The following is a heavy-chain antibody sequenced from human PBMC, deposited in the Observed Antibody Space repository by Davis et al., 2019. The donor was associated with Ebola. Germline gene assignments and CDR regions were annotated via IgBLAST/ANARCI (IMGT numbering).Heavy chain of an antibody. CDR1: VFSLSTSGMC. J-gene: IGHJ4*02. CDR2: IDWDDDK. V-gene: IGHV2-70*01. D-gene: IGHD3-3*01. CDR3: ARTLAYYDFWSGYYYRGYYFDY. Sequence: SGPTLVKPTQTLTLICTFSVFSLSTSGMCVSWIRQPPGKALEWLDLIDWDDDKYYSTSLKTRLTISKDTSKNQVVLTMTNMDPVDTATYYCARTLAYYDFWSGYYYRGYYFDYWGQGTLVTVSS.